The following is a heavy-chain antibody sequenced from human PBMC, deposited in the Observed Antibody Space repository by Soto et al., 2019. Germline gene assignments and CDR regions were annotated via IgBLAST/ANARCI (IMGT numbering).Heavy chain of an antibody. V-gene: IGHV1-2*02. Sequence: ASVKVSCKASGYTFTGYYMHWVRQAPGQGLEWMGWINPNSGGTNYAQKFQGRVTMTRDTSISTAYMELSRLRSDDTAVYYCARYSYYDSSGYYHFDYWGQGTLVTVSS. D-gene: IGHD3-22*01. J-gene: IGHJ4*02. CDR2: INPNSGGT. CDR3: ARYSYYDSSGYYHFDY. CDR1: GYTFTGYY.